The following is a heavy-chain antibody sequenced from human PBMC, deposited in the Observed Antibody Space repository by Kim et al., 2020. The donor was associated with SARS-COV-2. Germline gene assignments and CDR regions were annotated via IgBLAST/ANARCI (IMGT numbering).Heavy chain of an antibody. CDR3: ARITMLRGDAYNWFDP. CDR2: MNPKNGNT. Sequence: ASVKVSCKASGYTFTNYDLNWVRQATGQGLEWMGWMNPKNGNTGYAQKFQGRVTMTRNTSINTAYMELSSLTSEDTAMYYGARITMLRGDAYNWFDPWGQATPVTLAS. D-gene: IGHD3-10*01. CDR1: GYTFTNYD. V-gene: IGHV1-8*01. J-gene: IGHJ5*02.